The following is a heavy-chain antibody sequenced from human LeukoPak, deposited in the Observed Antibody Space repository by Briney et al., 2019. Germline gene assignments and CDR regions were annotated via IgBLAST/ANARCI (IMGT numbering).Heavy chain of an antibody. CDR3: ARGGSGTYYHY. J-gene: IGHJ4*02. D-gene: IGHD1-26*01. CDR1: GGSISGYY. V-gene: IGHV4-59*01. CDR2: IYYSGST. Sequence: PSGTLSLTCTVSGGSISGYYWTWIRQPPGKGLEWIGYIYYSGSTNYNPSLKSRVTISVDTSKNQFSLKLSSVTAADTAVYYCARGGSGTYYHYWGQGTLVTVSS.